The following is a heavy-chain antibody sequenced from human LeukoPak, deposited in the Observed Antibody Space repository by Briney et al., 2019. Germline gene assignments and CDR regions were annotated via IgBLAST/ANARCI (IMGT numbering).Heavy chain of an antibody. CDR3: VRGGPNQSGWTLDY. CDR2: FNSDTGNT. Sequence: ASVKVSCKASGYTLTNYAIHWVRQAPGQRLEWMGWFNSDTGNTDYSQKFQGRVTISRDTSANTAYMELNRLRPEDTAVFYCVRGGPNQSGWTLDYWGQGTLVTVSS. D-gene: IGHD6-19*01. CDR1: GYTLTNYA. J-gene: IGHJ4*02. V-gene: IGHV1-3*01.